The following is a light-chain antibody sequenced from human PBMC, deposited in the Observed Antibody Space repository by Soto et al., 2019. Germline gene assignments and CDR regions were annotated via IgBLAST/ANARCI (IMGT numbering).Light chain of an antibody. Sequence: HSVLTQPPSASGSPGQSVTISCTGTNTDIGGHKYVSWYQHHPGKAPKLLIYEVSERPSGVPDRFSGSKSANAASLTVSGLQADDEAMYYCSSYTGTNNFVLFGGGTKLTVL. CDR2: EVS. V-gene: IGLV2-8*01. CDR3: SSYTGTNNFVL. CDR1: NTDIGGHKY. J-gene: IGLJ2*01.